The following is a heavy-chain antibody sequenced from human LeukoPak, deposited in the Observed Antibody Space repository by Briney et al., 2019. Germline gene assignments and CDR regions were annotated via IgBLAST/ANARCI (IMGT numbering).Heavy chain of an antibody. CDR3: ARLISTSSSRFSDY. J-gene: IGHJ4*02. Sequence: PGGSLRLSCAASGFTFSSYAMSWVRQARGKGLEWVSAISISGENTYYADSVKGRFTISRDTSRNTLYLQMHSLRAEDTAVYYCARLISTSSSRFSDYWGQGTLVTVSS. D-gene: IGHD6-6*01. CDR2: ISISGENT. CDR1: GFTFSSYA. V-gene: IGHV3-23*01.